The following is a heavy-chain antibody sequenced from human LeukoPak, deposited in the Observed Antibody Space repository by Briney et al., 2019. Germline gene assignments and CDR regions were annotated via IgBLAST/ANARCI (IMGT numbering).Heavy chain of an antibody. V-gene: IGHV3-48*03. Sequence: GGSLRLSCAASGFTFSSYEMNWVRQAPGKGLEWVSYISSSGSTIYYADSVKGRFTISRDNAKNSLYLQMNSLRAEDTAVYYCARDSDSSSSGGMDVWGQGTTVTVSS. CDR2: ISSSGSTI. J-gene: IGHJ6*02. CDR3: ARDSDSSSSGGMDV. D-gene: IGHD6-6*01. CDR1: GFTFSSYE.